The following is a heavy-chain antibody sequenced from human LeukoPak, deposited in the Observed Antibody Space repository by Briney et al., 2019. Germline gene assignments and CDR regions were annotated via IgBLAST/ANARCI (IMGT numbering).Heavy chain of an antibody. CDR2: LHPSGNL. CDR1: GASFSSGDQY. Sequence: SETLSLTCTASGASFSSGDQYWNWIRQSPGKGLEWIGSLHPSGNLYNNPSLESRVTMSVDTSKNQFSLNLNSVTAADTAVYFCSRGLDSRKLGYWGQGTLVTVSS. J-gene: IGHJ4*02. CDR3: SRGLDSRKLGY. V-gene: IGHV4-31*03. D-gene: IGHD3-22*01.